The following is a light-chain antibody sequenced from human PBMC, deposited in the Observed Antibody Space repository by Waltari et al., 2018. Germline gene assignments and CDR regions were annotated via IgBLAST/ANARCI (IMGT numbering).Light chain of an antibody. CDR3: QQYKSRSRT. CDR1: EYISTS. V-gene: IGKV1-5*03. Sequence: DVQMTQSPSTLAASVGDTVTITCRASEYISTSLAWYQQRPGKAPNILIYKASTLDIGVSSRFSGSGYGTEFTLTNSSLQPDDVATYHCQQYKSRSRTFGQGTKVEIK. CDR2: KAS. J-gene: IGKJ1*01.